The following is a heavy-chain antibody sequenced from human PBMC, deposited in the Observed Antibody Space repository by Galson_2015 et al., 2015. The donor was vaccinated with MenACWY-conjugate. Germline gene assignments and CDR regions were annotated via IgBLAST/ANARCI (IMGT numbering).Heavy chain of an antibody. D-gene: IGHD6-6*01. Sequence: SLRLSCAASGFTFSSYAMHWVRQAPGKGLEYVSAISSSGGSTFYADSVKGRFTISRDNSKNTLYLQMSSLRAEDTAVYYCVREQLVPLYYFDYWGQRTLVTVSS. J-gene: IGHJ4*02. CDR3: VREQLVPLYYFDY. CDR1: GFTFSSYA. CDR2: ISSSGGST. V-gene: IGHV3-64D*09.